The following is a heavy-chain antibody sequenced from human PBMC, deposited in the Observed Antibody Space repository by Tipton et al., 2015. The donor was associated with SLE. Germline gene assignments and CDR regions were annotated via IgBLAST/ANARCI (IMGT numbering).Heavy chain of an antibody. D-gene: IGHD6-13*01. V-gene: IGHV4-34*01. CDR2: INHSGST. CDR1: GGSFSGYY. J-gene: IGHJ4*02. CDR3: ARGLGYSSSWFDY. Sequence: TLSLTCAVYGGSFSGYYWSWIRQPPGKGLEWIGEINHSGSTTYNPSLKSRVTISVETSKNQFSLKLSSVTAADTAVYYCARGLGYSSSWFDYWGQGTLVTVSS.